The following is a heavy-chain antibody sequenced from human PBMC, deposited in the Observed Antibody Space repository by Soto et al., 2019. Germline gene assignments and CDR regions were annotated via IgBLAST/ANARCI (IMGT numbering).Heavy chain of an antibody. J-gene: IGHJ4*02. V-gene: IGHV4-59*08. CDR2: IYYSGST. CDR3: ARRVAGDVGRHFDY. Sequence: SETLSLTCTVSGGSISSYYWSWIRQPPGKGLEWIGYIYYSGSTNYNPSLKSRVTISVDTSKNQFSLKLSSVTAADTAVYYCARRVAGDVGRHFDYWGQGTLVTVSS. CDR1: GGSISSYY. D-gene: IGHD6-19*01.